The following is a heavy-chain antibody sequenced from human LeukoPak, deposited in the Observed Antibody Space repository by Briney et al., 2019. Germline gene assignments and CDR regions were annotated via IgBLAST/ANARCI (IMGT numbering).Heavy chain of an antibody. Sequence: GGSLRLSCAASGFTFSSYAMSWVRQAPGKGLEWVSAISGSGGSTYYADSVKGRFTIPRDNSKNTLYLQMNSLRAEDTAVYYCAKLGGGITMIVVVNYYYMDVWGKGTTVTVSS. J-gene: IGHJ6*03. CDR3: AKLGGGITMIVVVNYYYMDV. D-gene: IGHD3-22*01. CDR1: GFTFSSYA. V-gene: IGHV3-23*01. CDR2: ISGSGGST.